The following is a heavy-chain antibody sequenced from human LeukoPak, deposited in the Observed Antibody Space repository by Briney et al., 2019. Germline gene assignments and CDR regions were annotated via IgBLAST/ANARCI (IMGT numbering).Heavy chain of an antibody. V-gene: IGHV4-59*01. D-gene: IGHD3-16*01. CDR3: AREERGAWGDAFDI. Sequence: SETLSLTCAVSGGSISSYYWNWLRQPPGKGLEWIGYLDYSGRTNYDPSLKTRVTISLDTSKNQFSLKLNSVTPADTAVYYCAREERGAWGDAFDIWGQGTMVTVSS. J-gene: IGHJ3*02. CDR1: GGSISSYY. CDR2: LDYSGRT.